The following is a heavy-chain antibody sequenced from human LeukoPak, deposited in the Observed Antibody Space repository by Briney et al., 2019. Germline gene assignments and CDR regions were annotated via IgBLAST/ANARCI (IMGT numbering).Heavy chain of an antibody. J-gene: IGHJ4*02. CDR3: AKDNVPYYYGSGVDY. CDR2: ISYDGSNK. D-gene: IGHD3-10*01. Sequence: GGSLRLSCAASGLTFSSYGMHWVRQAPGKGLEWVAVISYDGSNKYYADSVKGRFTISRDNSKNTLYLQMNSLRAEDTAVYYCAKDNVPYYYGSGVDYWGQGTLVTVSS. V-gene: IGHV3-30*18. CDR1: GLTFSSYG.